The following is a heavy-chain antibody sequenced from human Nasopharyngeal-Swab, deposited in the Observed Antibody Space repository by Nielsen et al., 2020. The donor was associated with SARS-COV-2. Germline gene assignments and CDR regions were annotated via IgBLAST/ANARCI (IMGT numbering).Heavy chain of an antibody. CDR3: ARSIVPGYSSSWAPGIFDY. CDR2: IIPIFGTA. J-gene: IGHJ4*02. CDR1: GGTFSSYA. Sequence: SVKVSCKASGGTFSSYAISWARQAPGQGLEWMGGIIPIFGTANYAQKFQGRVTITADESTSTAYMELSSLRSEDTAVYYCARSIVPGYSSSWAPGIFDYWGQGTLVTVSS. V-gene: IGHV1-69*13. D-gene: IGHD6-13*01.